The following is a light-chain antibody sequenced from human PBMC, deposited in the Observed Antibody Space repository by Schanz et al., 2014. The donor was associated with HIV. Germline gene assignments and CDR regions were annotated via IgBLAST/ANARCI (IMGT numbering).Light chain of an antibody. V-gene: IGKV1-9*01. J-gene: IGKJ1*01. CDR3: QQYYSFPWT. CDR1: QGISSY. CDR2: AAS. Sequence: IQLTQSPSSLSASVGDRVTITCRASQGISSYLAWYQQKPGKAPKLLIYAASTLQSGVPSRFSGSGSGTDFTLTISCLQSEDFATYYCQQYYSFPWTFGQGTRVEIK.